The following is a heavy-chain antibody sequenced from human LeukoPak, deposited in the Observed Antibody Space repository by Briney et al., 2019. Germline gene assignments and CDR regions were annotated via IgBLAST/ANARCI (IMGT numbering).Heavy chain of an antibody. CDR3: ARSVVGFGELLLSYFDY. D-gene: IGHD3-10*01. CDR2: ISAYNGNT. J-gene: IGHJ4*02. CDR1: GGTFSSYA. V-gene: IGHV1-18*01. Sequence: ASVKVSCKASGGTFSSYAISWVRQAPGQGLEWMGWISAYNGNTNYAQKLQGRVTMTTDTSTSTAYMELRSLRSDDTAVYYCARSVVGFGELLLSYFDYWGQGTLVTVSS.